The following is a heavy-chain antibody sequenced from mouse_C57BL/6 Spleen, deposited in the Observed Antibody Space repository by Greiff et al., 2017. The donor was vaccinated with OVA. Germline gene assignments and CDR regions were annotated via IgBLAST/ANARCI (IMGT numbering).Heavy chain of an antibody. CDR2: IDPEDGET. CDR1: GFNINDYY. D-gene: IGHD1-1*01. Sequence: VQLKQSGAELVKPGASVKLSCTASGFNINDYYMHWVKQRTEQGLEWIGRIDPEDGETKYAPKFQGKATITADTSSNTAYLQLSSLTSEDTAVYYCYYYGSRDWYFDVWGTGTTVTVSS. CDR3: YYYGSRDWYFDV. J-gene: IGHJ1*03. V-gene: IGHV14-2*01.